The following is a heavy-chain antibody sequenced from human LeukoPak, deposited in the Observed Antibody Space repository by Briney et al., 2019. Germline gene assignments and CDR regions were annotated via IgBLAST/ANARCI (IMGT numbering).Heavy chain of an antibody. V-gene: IGHV4-59*01. CDR2: IYYSGST. D-gene: IGHD4-23*01. Sequence: SETLSLTCTVSGGSISSYYWSWIRQPPGKGLEWIGYIYYSGSTNYNPSLKSRVTISVDTSKNQFSLKLSSVTAADTAVYYCARIEDYGGNSVNYWGQGALVTVSS. CDR3: ARIEDYGGNSVNY. CDR1: GGSISSYY. J-gene: IGHJ4*02.